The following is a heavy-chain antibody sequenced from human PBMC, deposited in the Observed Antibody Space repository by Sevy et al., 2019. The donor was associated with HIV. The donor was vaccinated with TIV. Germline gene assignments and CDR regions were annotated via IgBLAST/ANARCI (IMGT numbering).Heavy chain of an antibody. J-gene: IGHJ6*03. CDR1: GFIFSTDW. V-gene: IGHV3-74*01. Sequence: GGSLRLSCVASGFIFSTDWMHWVHQAPGKGLVWVSRIDTDGSDTSYADSVKGRFTISRDNAKNTLYLQMNSLRAEDTAVYYCVRARPGPKHYMDVWGKGTTVTVSS. CDR3: VRARPGPKHYMDV. CDR2: IDTDGSDT.